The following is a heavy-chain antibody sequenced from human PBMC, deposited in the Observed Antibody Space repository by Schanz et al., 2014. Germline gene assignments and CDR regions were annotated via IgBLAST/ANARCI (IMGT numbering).Heavy chain of an antibody. D-gene: IGHD3-10*01. CDR2: MNPTTGNR. J-gene: IGHJ6*02. Sequence: QVQLVQSGAEVKKPGASVRVSCKASGYSFTTYDVNWVRQATGQGLEWMGWMNPTTGNRGYAQNFQGRVTMTRDTSTSTAYMELRSLISDDTAVYYCVRDAGWACGDYHGMDVWGQGTSVTVSS. CDR3: VRDAGWACGDYHGMDV. CDR1: GYSFTTYD. V-gene: IGHV1-8*01.